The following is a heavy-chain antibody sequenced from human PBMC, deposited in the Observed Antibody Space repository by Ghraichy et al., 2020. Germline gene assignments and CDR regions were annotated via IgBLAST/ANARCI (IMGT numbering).Heavy chain of an antibody. CDR2: IKQDGSDT. CDR1: GFTFSSHY. D-gene: IGHD3-9*01. V-gene: IGHV3-7*03. CDR3: ARESVLTGMGDDASDI. Sequence: LNISCAASGFTFSSHYMTWVRQAPGKGLEWVANIKQDGSDTFYLDSVRGRFTISRDNAKNSLYLQMNSLRADDTAVYYCARESVLTGMGDDASDICGQGTMVTVSS. J-gene: IGHJ3*02.